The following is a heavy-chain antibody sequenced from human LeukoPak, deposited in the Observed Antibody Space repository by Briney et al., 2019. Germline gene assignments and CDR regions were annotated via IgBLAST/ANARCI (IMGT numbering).Heavy chain of an antibody. J-gene: IGHJ4*02. CDR3: ARVLNRPDY. Sequence: GGSLRLSCAASGFTVSSNYMSWVRQAPGKGLEWVSSISSSSSYIYYADSVKGRFTISRDNAKNSLYLQMNSLRAEDTAVYYCARVLNRPDYWGQGTLVTVSS. V-gene: IGHV3-21*01. CDR2: ISSSSSYI. CDR1: GFTVSSNY.